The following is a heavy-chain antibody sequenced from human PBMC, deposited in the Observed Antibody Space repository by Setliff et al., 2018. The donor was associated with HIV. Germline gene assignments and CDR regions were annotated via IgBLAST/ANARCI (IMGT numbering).Heavy chain of an antibody. V-gene: IGHV4-59*08. CDR1: GGSVSGYY. CDR3: ARMGYDFYGSGSYYDY. CDR2: IYFSGTT. D-gene: IGHD3-10*01. Sequence: SETLSLTCNVSGGSVSGYYWTWIRQPPGKGLEWIGHIYFSGTTNYNPSLQSRVTMSVDTSKNQFSLTLTSVTAADTAVYYCARMGYDFYGSGSYYDYWGQGTLVTVSS. J-gene: IGHJ4*02.